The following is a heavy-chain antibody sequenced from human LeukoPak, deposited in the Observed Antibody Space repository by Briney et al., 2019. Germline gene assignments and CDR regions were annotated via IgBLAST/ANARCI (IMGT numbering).Heavy chain of an antibody. J-gene: IGHJ3*02. V-gene: IGHV3-30-3*01. CDR2: ISSDGSEK. CDR1: GFTVMNYA. D-gene: IGHD6-13*01. CDR3: ARDGKQQLVFHAFDI. Sequence: PGTSLRLSCVASGFTVMNYAMHWVRQAPGKGLEWVAVISSDGSEKRYADSVKGRFTISRDNAKNSLYLQMNSLRAEDTAVYYCARDGKQQLVFHAFDIWGQGTMVTVSS.